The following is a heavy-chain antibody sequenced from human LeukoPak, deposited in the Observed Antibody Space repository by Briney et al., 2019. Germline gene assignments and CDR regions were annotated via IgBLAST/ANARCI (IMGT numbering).Heavy chain of an antibody. Sequence: GASVKVSCKASGYTFTSYDINWVRQTTGQGLEWMGWINPNSGGTNYAQKFQGRVTMTRDTSISTAYMELSRLRSDDTAVYYCARSEYCSGGSCYSDYWGQGTLVTVSS. D-gene: IGHD2-15*01. J-gene: IGHJ4*02. CDR3: ARSEYCSGGSCYSDY. CDR1: GYTFTSYD. CDR2: INPNSGGT. V-gene: IGHV1-2*02.